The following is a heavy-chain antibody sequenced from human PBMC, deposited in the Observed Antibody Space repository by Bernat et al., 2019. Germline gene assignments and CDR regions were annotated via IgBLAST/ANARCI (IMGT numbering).Heavy chain of an antibody. V-gene: IGHV4-34*02. J-gene: IGHJ4*02. CDR2: INHSGST. CDR3: ARGGVDNSNYGGLFDS. CDR1: DGAFSTYY. D-gene: IGHD4-4*01. Sequence: QVQLQQWGAGLLKTSETLSLTCAVSDGAFSTYYWGWIRQPPGKGLEWIGEINHSGSTNYNPSLKSRVTMSVDTPRNRFSLKLSSVTAADSAIYFCARGGVDNSNYGGLFDSWGQGTLLTVSS.